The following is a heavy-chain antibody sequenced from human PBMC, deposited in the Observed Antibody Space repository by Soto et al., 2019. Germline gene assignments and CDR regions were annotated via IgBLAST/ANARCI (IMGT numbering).Heavy chain of an antibody. V-gene: IGHV3-74*01. CDR3: ARGIFGSGTANDY. J-gene: IGHJ4*02. Sequence: EVQLVESGGGLVQPGGSLRLSCAASGFTFSGSWMHWVRQAPGKGLVWVSRINGDGSGTSYADVVKGRFTISRDDAKNTLFLQMNGLRAEDTAVYYCARGIFGSGTANDYWGQGTLVTVSS. D-gene: IGHD3-10*01. CDR2: INGDGSGT. CDR1: GFTFSGSW.